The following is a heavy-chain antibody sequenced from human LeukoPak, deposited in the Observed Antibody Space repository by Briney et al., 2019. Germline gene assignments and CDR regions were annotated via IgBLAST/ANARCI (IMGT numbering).Heavy chain of an antibody. Sequence: PGGSLRLSCAASGFTFSSYAMHWVRQAPGKGLEYVSAISSNGGSTYYANSVKGRFTISRDNSKNTLYLQMGSLRAEDMAVYYCARGPHSEYYYDSTFDYWGQGTLVTVSS. V-gene: IGHV3-64*01. J-gene: IGHJ4*02. D-gene: IGHD3-22*01. CDR3: ARGPHSEYYYDSTFDY. CDR2: ISSNGGST. CDR1: GFTFSSYA.